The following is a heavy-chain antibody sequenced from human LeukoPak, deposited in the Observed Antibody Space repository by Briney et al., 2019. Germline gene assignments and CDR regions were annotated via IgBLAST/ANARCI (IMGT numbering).Heavy chain of an antibody. CDR1: GFTFNRFY. CDR2: IKQDGSEI. Sequence: GGSLRLSCSASGFTFNRFYLHWVRQAPGKGLEWVANIKQDGSEINYVDSVKGRFTISRDNAKNSMLLQMNSLRAEDTAVYYCARADYGGNLFFDYWGQGALVTVSS. CDR3: ARADYGGNLFFDY. J-gene: IGHJ4*02. D-gene: IGHD4-23*01. V-gene: IGHV3-7*04.